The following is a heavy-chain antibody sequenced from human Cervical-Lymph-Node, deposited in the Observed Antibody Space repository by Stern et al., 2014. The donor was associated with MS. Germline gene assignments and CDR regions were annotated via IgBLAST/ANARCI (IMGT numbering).Heavy chain of an antibody. V-gene: IGHV5-51*03. J-gene: IGHJ4*02. CDR3: AKGGWNYFDY. D-gene: IGHD6-19*01. CDR2: IYPGDSDT. CDR1: GFSFTSDW. Sequence: EMQLVESGAEVKKPGESLKISCKGSGFSFTSDWIAWVRRMPGKGLEWMGIIYPGDSDTRYSPSLQGQVTISADRSFSTAYLQWSSLKASDTAMYYCAKGGWNYFDYWGQGTLVTVSS.